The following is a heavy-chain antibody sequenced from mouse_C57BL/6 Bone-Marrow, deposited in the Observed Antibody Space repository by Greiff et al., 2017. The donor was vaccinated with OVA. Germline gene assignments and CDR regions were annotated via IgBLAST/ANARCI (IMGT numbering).Heavy chain of an antibody. CDR1: GFTFSSYA. V-gene: IGHV5-4*01. Sequence: EVQLVESGGGLVKPGGSLKLSCAASGFTFSSYAMSWVRQTPEKRLEWVATISAGGSYTYYPENVKGRFTISRDNAKNNLYLQMSHLKSEDAAVYYCARDACGSRRAYWGQGTLVTVSA. CDR2: ISAGGSYT. D-gene: IGHD1-1*01. CDR3: ARDACGSRRAY. J-gene: IGHJ3*01.